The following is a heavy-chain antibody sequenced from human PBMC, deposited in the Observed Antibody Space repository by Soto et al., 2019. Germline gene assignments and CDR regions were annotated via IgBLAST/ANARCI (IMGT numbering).Heavy chain of an antibody. CDR3: ARVRWTVAGPGHFDY. CDR2: IYYSGST. Sequence: QVQLQESGPGLVKPSETLSLTCTVSGGSISSYYWSWIRQPPGKGLEWIGYIYYSGSTNYHPALKSRVTISVDTSKNQFSLKLSSVTAADTAVYYCARVRWTVAGPGHFDYWGQGTLVTVSS. J-gene: IGHJ4*02. D-gene: IGHD6-19*01. V-gene: IGHV4-59*01. CDR1: GGSISSYY.